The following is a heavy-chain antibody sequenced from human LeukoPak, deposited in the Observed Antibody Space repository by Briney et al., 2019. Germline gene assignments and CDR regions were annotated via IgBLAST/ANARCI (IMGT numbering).Heavy chain of an antibody. CDR3: ARLPPSGAAGTVAFDI. J-gene: IGHJ3*02. Sequence: GGSLRLSCAASGFTFSSYGMHWVRQAPGKGLEWVAVIWYDGSNKYYADSVKGRFTISRDNSKNTLYLQMNSLRAEDTAVYYCARLPPSGAAGTVAFDILGQGTMVTVSS. CDR2: IWYDGSNK. CDR1: GFTFSSYG. D-gene: IGHD6-13*01. V-gene: IGHV3-33*01.